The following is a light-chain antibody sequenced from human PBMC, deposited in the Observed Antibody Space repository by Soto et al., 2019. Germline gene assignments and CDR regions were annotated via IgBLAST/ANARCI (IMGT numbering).Light chain of an antibody. Sequence: QSVLTQPPSVSGAPGQRVTISCTGSSSNIGAGYHVHWYQQLPGAAPKLLIFGDSNRPSGVPDRFSGSKSGTSASLAITGLQADGEADYYCQSSDSRLSGSDVFGTGTKLTVL. CDR1: SSNIGAGYH. CDR2: GDS. V-gene: IGLV1-40*01. J-gene: IGLJ1*01. CDR3: QSSDSRLSGSDV.